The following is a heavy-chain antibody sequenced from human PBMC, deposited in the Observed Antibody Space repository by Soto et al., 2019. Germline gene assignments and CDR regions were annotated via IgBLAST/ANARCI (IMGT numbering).Heavy chain of an antibody. D-gene: IGHD1-26*01. V-gene: IGHV4-30-2*01. CDR3: ARGGALRPNGHVPFAF. J-gene: IGHJ4*02. CDR2: IHVTGYT. Sequence: QLQLQESGSGLVNPSQTLSLTCTVSGASITSGSYSWSWIRQAPGKGLEWIGNIHVTGYTAFSPSLKRRVTMSVDTSKNQFYLNVNSVTAADTAVYFCARGGALRPNGHVPFAFWGQGTLVTVSS. CDR1: GASITSGSYS.